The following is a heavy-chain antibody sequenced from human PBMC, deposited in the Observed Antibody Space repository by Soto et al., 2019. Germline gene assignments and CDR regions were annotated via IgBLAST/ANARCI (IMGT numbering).Heavy chain of an antibody. V-gene: IGHV1-18*01. J-gene: IGHJ4*02. CDR2: ITVNSGNT. CDR1: GYAFTNYG. CDR3: ARGLGGGYYYLDY. D-gene: IGHD1-26*01. Sequence: ASVKVSCKASGYAFTNYGISWVRQAPGQGLEWMGWITVNSGNTKYAQKIQGRVTMSTDTSTSTAYMEMRSLRYDDTAVYFCARGLGGGYYYLDYWGQGTLVTV.